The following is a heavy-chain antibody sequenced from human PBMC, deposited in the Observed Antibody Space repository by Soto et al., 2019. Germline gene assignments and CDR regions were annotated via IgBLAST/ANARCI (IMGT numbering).Heavy chain of an antibody. CDR2: INHSGST. D-gene: IGHD4-17*01. V-gene: IGHV4-34*01. CDR3: ARGFYGDYVVFAADAFDI. CDR1: GGSFSGYY. J-gene: IGHJ3*02. Sequence: SETLSLTCAVYGGSFSGYYWSWIRQPPGKGLEWIGEINHSGSTNYNPSLKSRVTISVDTSKNQFSLKLSSVTAADTAVYYCARGFYGDYVVFAADAFDIWAQGTMVTVSS.